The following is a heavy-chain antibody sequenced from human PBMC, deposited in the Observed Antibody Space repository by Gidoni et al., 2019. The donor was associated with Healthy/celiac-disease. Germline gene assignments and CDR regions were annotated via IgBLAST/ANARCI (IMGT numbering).Heavy chain of an antibody. J-gene: IGHJ5*02. CDR1: GGSISSSSYY. V-gene: IGHV4-39*01. CDR2: IYYSGST. Sequence: QLQLQESGPGLVKPSETLSLTCTVSGGSISSSSYYWGWIRQPPGKGLEWIGSIYYSGSTYYNPSLKSRVTISVDTSKNQFSLKLSSVTAADTAVYYCARRGGGSSPISFDPWGQGTLVTVSS. D-gene: IGHD6-6*01. CDR3: ARRGGGSSPISFDP.